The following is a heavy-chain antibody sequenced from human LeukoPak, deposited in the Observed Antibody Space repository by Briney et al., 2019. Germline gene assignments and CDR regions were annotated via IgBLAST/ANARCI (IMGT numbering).Heavy chain of an antibody. CDR2: ISASGGTT. CDR3: AKAQGGTNGLLDN. D-gene: IGHD3-16*01. Sequence: GGSLRLSCAASGFTFSSYPMSWVRQAPGKGLEWVSGISASGGTTYYADSVKGRFTISRDSSKDTLDLQMNSLRAGDTAIYYCAKAQGGTNGLLDNWGQGTLVTVSS. V-gene: IGHV3-23*01. CDR1: GFTFSSYP. J-gene: IGHJ4*02.